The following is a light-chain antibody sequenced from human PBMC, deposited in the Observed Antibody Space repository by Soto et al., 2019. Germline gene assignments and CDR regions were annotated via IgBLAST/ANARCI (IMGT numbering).Light chain of an antibody. V-gene: IGKV3-15*01. CDR2: GAS. J-gene: IGKJ1*01. Sequence: EIVMTQSPATLSVSPGERATLSCRASQSVSNNLAWYQLKHGQAPRLLFYGASTRATGVPARFSGSGSGTEFTITLSSLQSEDFAVYYCQQYNNWPPVTFGQGTKVEFK. CDR3: QQYNNWPPVT. CDR1: QSVSNN.